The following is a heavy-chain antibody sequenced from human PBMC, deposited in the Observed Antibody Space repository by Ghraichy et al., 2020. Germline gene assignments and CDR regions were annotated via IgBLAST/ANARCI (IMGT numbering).Heavy chain of an antibody. V-gene: IGHV6-1*01. CDR1: GDSVSSNSGA. D-gene: IGHD5-24*01. Sequence: SQTLSLTCAISGDSVSSNSGAWNWIRQSPSRDLEWLGRTYYRSKWYNDYALSVKSRITINPDTSKNQFSLQLNSVTLEDTAVYYCARDSSVGDGRNPCFDFWGQGTLVTVSS. CDR3: ARDSSVGDGRNPCFDF. CDR2: TYYRSKWYN. J-gene: IGHJ4*02.